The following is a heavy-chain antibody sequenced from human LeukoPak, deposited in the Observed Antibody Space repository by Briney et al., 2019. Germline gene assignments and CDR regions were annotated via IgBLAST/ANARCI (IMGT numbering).Heavy chain of an antibody. V-gene: IGHV7-4-1*02. J-gene: IGHJ4*02. CDR2: INTNTGNP. Sequence: GASVKVSCKASGYTFTSYAMNWVRQAPGQGLEWVGWINTNTGNPTYAQGFTGRFVFSLDTSVSTAYLQISSLKAEDTAVYYCARPPYYYDSSGYYYFDYWGQGTLVTVSS. CDR1: GYTFTSYA. CDR3: ARPPYYYDSSGYYYFDY. D-gene: IGHD3-22*01.